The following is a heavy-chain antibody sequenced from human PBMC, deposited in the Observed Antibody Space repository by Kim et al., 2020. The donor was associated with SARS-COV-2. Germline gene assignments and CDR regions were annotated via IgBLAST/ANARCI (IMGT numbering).Heavy chain of an antibody. D-gene: IGHD3-22*01. CDR3: TTSETYYYDSSGYNAFGI. CDR2: IKSNTDGGTT. Sequence: GGSLRLSCAASGFTFSNAGMSWVRQAPGKGVEWVGRIKSNTDGGTTDDAAPGKVTITISKADTKNRLYLEMNSPKTEDTAVYYCTTSETYYYDSSGYNAFGIWGQGTTGTVSS. CDR1: GFTFSNAG. J-gene: IGHJ3*02. V-gene: IGHV3-15*01.